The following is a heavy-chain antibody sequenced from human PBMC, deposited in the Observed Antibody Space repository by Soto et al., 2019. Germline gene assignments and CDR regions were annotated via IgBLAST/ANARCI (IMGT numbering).Heavy chain of an antibody. CDR1: GFTFSSYA. J-gene: IGHJ4*02. V-gene: IGHV3-30-3*01. CDR3: ARRENVLGFDY. CDR2: ISYDGSNK. D-gene: IGHD2-8*01. Sequence: GGSLRLSCAASGFTFSSYAMHWVRQAPGKGLEWVAVISYDGSNKYYADSVKGRFTISRDNSKNTLYLQMNSLRAEDTAVYYCARRENVLGFDYGGQGTRVTVSS.